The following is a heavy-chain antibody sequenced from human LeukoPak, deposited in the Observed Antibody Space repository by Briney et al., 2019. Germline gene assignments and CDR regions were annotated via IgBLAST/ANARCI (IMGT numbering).Heavy chain of an antibody. CDR2: IYHSGST. CDR3: ASPSRGYSYGFDY. CDR1: GYSISSGYY. V-gene: IGHV4-38-2*01. D-gene: IGHD5-18*01. Sequence: PSETLSLTCAVSGYSISSGYYWGWIRPPPGKGLEWIGSIYHSGSTYYNPSLKSRVTISVDTSKNQFSLKLSSVTAADTAVYYCASPSRGYSYGFDYWAREPWSPSPQ. J-gene: IGHJ4*02.